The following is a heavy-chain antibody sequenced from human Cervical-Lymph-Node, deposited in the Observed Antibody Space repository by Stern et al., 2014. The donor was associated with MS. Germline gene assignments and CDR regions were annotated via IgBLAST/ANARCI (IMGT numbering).Heavy chain of an antibody. CDR2: GYYSGST. Sequence: QLQLQESGPGLVKPSETLSLIRTVSGGSISSYYWSWIRQPPGKGLAWIGYGYYSGSTNYNPSLKSRVTISVDTSKNQFSLKLTSVTAADTAMYYCARLRVITASFDPWGQGTLVTVSS. J-gene: IGHJ5*02. CDR3: ARLRVITASFDP. V-gene: IGHV4-59*01. CDR1: GGSISSYY. D-gene: IGHD4-11*01.